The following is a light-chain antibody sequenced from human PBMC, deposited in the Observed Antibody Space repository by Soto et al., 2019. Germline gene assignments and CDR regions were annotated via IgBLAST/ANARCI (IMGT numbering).Light chain of an antibody. CDR3: AAWDDNLNGVI. CDR1: TSNIGSDT. CDR2: NDY. J-gene: IGLJ2*01. Sequence: VLTQPPSASGTPGQRVTISCSGSTSNIGSDTVHWYQQFPGAAPKLLIYNDYQRPSGVPDRFSASKSATSASLAISGLQSEDEAAYYCAAWDDNLNGVIFGGGTKLTVL. V-gene: IGLV1-44*01.